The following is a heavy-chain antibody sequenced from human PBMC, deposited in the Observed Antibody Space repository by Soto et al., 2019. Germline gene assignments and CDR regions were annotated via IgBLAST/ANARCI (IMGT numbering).Heavy chain of an antibody. D-gene: IGHD1-26*01. CDR1: GGTFSSYA. Sequence: QVQLVQSGAEVKKPGSSVKVSYKASGGTFSSYAISWVRQAPGQGLEWMGGIISIFGTADYAQKFQGRVTITADESTSTAYMELSSLRSEDTAVYYCASHSGSSPEGRYYYGMDVWGQGTTVTVSS. J-gene: IGHJ6*02. CDR2: IISIFGTA. CDR3: ASHSGSSPEGRYYYGMDV. V-gene: IGHV1-69*12.